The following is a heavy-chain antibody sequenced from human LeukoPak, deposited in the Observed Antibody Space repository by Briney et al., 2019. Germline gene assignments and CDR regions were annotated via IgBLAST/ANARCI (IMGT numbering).Heavy chain of an antibody. J-gene: IGHJ4*02. CDR3: AKLCGSTSCYLPDY. D-gene: IGHD2-2*01. CDR1: GFTFSSYA. V-gene: IGHV3-23*01. Sequence: PGGSLRLSCAASGFTFSSYAMSWVRQAPGKGLEWVSAISGSGGSTYYADSVKGRFTISRDNSKNTLYLQMNSLRAEDTAVYYCAKLCGSTSCYLPDYWGQGTLVTVSS. CDR2: ISGSGGST.